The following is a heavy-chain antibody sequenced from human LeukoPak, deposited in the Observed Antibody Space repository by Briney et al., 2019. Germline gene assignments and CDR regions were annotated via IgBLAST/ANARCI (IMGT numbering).Heavy chain of an antibody. V-gene: IGHV3-23*01. J-gene: IGHJ4*02. D-gene: IGHD3-16*02. CDR1: GFTFSSYG. Sequence: RTGGSLRLSCAASGFTFSSYGMSWVRQAPGKGLEWVSAISGSGGSTYYADSVKGRFTISRDNSKNTLYLQMNSLRAEDTAVYYCAKDHMITFGGVIVPVFDYWGQGTLVTVSS. CDR3: AKDHMITFGGVIVPVFDY. CDR2: ISGSGGST.